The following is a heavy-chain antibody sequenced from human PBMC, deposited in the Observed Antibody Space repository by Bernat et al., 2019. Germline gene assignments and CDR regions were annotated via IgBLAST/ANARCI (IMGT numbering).Heavy chain of an antibody. Sequence: VQLVEAWGGLGQPGGFLRTSLAASGFTFSCYLMSLVRQAPGKGVEWVANIKQDGSEKYYVDSVKGRFTISRDNAKNSLYLQMNSLRAEDTAVYYCARKRPLGQWLYYYYGMDVWGQGTTVTVSS. J-gene: IGHJ6*02. CDR3: ARKRPLGQWLYYYYGMDV. CDR1: GFTFSCYL. CDR2: IKQDGSEK. D-gene: IGHD6-19*01. V-gene: IGHV3-7*03.